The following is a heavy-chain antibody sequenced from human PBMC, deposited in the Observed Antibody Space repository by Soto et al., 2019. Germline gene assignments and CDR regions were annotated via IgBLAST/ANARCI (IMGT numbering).Heavy chain of an antibody. CDR1: GGSISSSSYY. J-gene: IGHJ4*02. Sequence: PSETLSLTCTVSGGSISSSSYYWGWIRQPPGKGLEWIGSIYYSGSTYYNPSLKSRVTISVDTSKNQFSLKLSSVTAADTAVYYCAGWIQLQQYLDSWGPGTLVT. CDR2: IYYSGST. D-gene: IGHD5-18*01. V-gene: IGHV4-39*07. CDR3: AGWIQLQQYLDS.